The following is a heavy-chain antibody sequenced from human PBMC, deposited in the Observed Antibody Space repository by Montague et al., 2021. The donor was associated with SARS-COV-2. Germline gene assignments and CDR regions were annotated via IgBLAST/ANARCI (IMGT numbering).Heavy chain of an antibody. CDR2: SRYGGTS. V-gene: IGHV4-39*01. Sequence: SETLSLTCTVSSASISNDIYYWCWIRHPPGKGPEWIRGSRYGGTSYYNSPLKSRVTISIDTTKKQCSLTMTAVTAADTAVYFCARQDIQLRFDHWGRGTLVTVSS. CDR1: SASISNDIYY. CDR3: ARQDIQLRFDH. J-gene: IGHJ2*01. D-gene: IGHD5-18*01.